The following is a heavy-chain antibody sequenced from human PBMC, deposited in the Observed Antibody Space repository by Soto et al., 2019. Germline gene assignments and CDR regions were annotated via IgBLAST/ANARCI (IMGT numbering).Heavy chain of an antibody. D-gene: IGHD6-13*01. CDR2: INPSGGST. CDR3: ARDLIGIAADGSPPHYYGMDV. J-gene: IGHJ6*02. Sequence: ASVKVSCKASGYTFTSYYMHWVRQAPGQGLEWMGIINPSGGSTSYAQKFQGRVTMTRDTSTSTVYMELSSLRSEDTAVYYCARDLIGIAADGSPPHYYGMDVWGQGTTVTVSS. CDR1: GYTFTSYY. V-gene: IGHV1-46*01.